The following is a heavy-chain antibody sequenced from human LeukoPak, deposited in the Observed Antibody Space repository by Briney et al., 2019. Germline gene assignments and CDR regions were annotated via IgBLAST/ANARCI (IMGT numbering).Heavy chain of an antibody. CDR3: AKDGGEMPDGYYYYYMDV. CDR2: IKQDGSEK. V-gene: IGHV3-7*01. D-gene: IGHD5-24*01. Sequence: PGGSLRLSCAASGFTFSSYWMSWVRQAPGKGLEWVANIKQDGSEKYYVDSVKGRFTISRDNAKNSLYLQMNSLRAEDTAVYYCAKDGGEMPDGYYYYYMDVWGKGTTVTISS. J-gene: IGHJ6*03. CDR1: GFTFSSYW.